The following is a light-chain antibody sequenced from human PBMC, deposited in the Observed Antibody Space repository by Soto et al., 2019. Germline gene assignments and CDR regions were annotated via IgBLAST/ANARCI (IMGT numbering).Light chain of an antibody. V-gene: IGLV7-46*01. CDR1: TGVVTSGHY. CDR3: LLFYPGGRYV. CDR2: DTS. Sequence: QAVVTQEPSLTVSPGGTVTLTCGSSTGVVTSGHYPYWFQQKPGQAPRTLIYDTSKKYSWTPARFSGSLLGGKAALTLSGAQPEDEAEYYCLLFYPGGRYVFGPGTKLTVL. J-gene: IGLJ1*01.